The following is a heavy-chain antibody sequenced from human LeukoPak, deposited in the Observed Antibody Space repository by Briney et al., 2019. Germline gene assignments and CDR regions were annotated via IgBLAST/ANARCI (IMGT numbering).Heavy chain of an antibody. CDR2: IYYSGST. Sequence: PSQTLSLTCTVSGGSISSGGYYWSWIRQHPGKGLEWIGYIYYSGSTYYNPSLKSRVTISVDTSKNQFSLKLSSVTAADTAVYYCATTPRYDILTSYYGGGGYFDYWGQGTLVTVSS. D-gene: IGHD3-9*01. CDR3: ATTPRYDILTSYYGGGGYFDY. CDR1: GGSISSGGYY. V-gene: IGHV4-31*03. J-gene: IGHJ4*02.